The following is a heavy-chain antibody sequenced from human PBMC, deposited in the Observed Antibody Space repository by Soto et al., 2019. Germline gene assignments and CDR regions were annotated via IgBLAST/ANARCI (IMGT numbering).Heavy chain of an antibody. CDR3: ARHKSAGLVGY. CDR2: IYYSGST. V-gene: IGHV4-59*08. CDR1: GGSISSYY. D-gene: IGHD6-13*01. Sequence: QVQLQESGPGLVKPSETLSLTCTVSGGSISSYYWCWIRQPPGKGLEWIGYIYYSGSTNYNPSLKSRVHISVDTSKNQFSLTLRSLTAADTAVYYCARHKSAGLVGYWGQGTLVTVSS. J-gene: IGHJ4*02.